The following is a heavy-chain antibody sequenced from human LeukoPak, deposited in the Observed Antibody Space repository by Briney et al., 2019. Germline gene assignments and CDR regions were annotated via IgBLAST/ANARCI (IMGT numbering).Heavy chain of an antibody. Sequence: GGSLRLSCAASGFIFSSYSMSWVRQAPGKGLEWVSSISTSSSYIYYADSVKGRFTISRDNVKNSLYLQMNSLRAEDTAVYYCAELGITMIGGVWGKGTTVTISS. D-gene: IGHD3-10*02. CDR1: GFIFSSYS. CDR2: ISTSSSYI. V-gene: IGHV3-21*01. J-gene: IGHJ6*04. CDR3: AELGITMIGGV.